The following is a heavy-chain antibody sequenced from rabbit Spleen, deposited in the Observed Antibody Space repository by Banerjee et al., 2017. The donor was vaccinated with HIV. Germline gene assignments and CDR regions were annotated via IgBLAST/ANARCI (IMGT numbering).Heavy chain of an antibody. CDR3: ARDTSSSFSSYGMDL. J-gene: IGHJ6*01. CDR1: GFSLNSGYD. V-gene: IGHV1S40*01. CDR2: IDSGSSGFT. D-gene: IGHD1-1*01. Sequence: QSLEESGGGLVKPGASLTLTCKASGFSLNSGYDMCWVRQAPGKGLEWIACIDSGSSGFTYFATWAKGRFTCSKTSSTTATLQMTRLTAADTATYFCARDTSSSFSSYGMDLWGQGTLVTVS.